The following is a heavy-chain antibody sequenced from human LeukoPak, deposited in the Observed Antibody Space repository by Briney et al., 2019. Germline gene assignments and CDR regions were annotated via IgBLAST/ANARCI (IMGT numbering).Heavy chain of an antibody. CDR3: AKPPTTYRSGWYYFDY. D-gene: IGHD6-13*01. J-gene: IGHJ4*02. V-gene: IGHV3-23*01. CDR2: ISGSGDST. Sequence: GGSLRLSCAASGFTFSSYAVGWVRQPPGKGLEWVSAISGSGDSTYYTDSVKGRFTISRDNSKNTVFLQMNSLRAEDTAVYYCAKPPTTYRSGWYYFDYWGQGTLVTVSS. CDR1: GFTFSSYA.